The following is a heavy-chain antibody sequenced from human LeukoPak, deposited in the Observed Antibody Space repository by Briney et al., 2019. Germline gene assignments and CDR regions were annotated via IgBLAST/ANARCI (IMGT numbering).Heavy chain of an antibody. Sequence: SVKVSCKASGGTFSSHGIRWMRQAPGQGLEWMGRIIPIFGKANYAQKFQGRVTITTDESTSTAYMDLSSLRSEDTAVYYCATIPAESIHFDYWGQGTLVTVSS. CDR2: IIPIFGKA. J-gene: IGHJ4*02. CDR1: GGTFSSHG. D-gene: IGHD6-25*01. V-gene: IGHV1-69*05. CDR3: ATIPAESIHFDY.